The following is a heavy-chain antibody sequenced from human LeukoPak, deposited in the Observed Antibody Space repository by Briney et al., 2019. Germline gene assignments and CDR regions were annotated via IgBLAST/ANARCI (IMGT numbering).Heavy chain of an antibody. Sequence: GGSLRLSCAASGFTVSSNYMSWVRQAPGKGLEWVSFIYSGGSTYYADSVKGRFTISRDNSKNTLYLQMNSLRAEDTAVYYCARDLSGVGSFDYWGQGTLVTVSS. CDR3: ARDLSGVGSFDY. J-gene: IGHJ4*02. CDR1: GFTVSSNY. D-gene: IGHD1-26*01. V-gene: IGHV3-53*01. CDR2: IYSGGST.